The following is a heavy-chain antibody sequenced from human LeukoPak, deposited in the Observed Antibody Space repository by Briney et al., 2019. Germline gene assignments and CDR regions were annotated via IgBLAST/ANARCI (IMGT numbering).Heavy chain of an antibody. CDR3: ATHGYSGYGGLSDY. CDR2: IYYSGST. J-gene: IGHJ4*02. D-gene: IGHD5-12*01. CDR1: GGSISSGDYY. Sequence: SETLSLTCTVSGGSISSGDYYWSWIRQPPGKGLEWIGYIYYSGSTYYNPSLKSRVTISVDTSKNQFSLRLSSVTAADTAVYYCATHGYSGYGGLSDYWGQGTLVTVSS. V-gene: IGHV4-30-4*01.